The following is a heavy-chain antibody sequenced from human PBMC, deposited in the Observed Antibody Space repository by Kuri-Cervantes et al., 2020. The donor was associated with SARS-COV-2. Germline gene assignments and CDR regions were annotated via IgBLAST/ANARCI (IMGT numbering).Heavy chain of an antibody. CDR1: GFTFSSYS. V-gene: IGHV3-21*01. Sequence: GESLKISCAASGFTFSSYSMNWVRQAPGKGLEWVSSISSSSSYIYYADSVKGRFTISRDNAKNSLYLQMNSLRAEDTAVYYCARDYKSYGYYYYYYMDVWGKGTTVTVSS. CDR2: ISSSSSYI. CDR3: ARDYKSYGYYYYYYMDV. D-gene: IGHD5-18*01. J-gene: IGHJ6*03.